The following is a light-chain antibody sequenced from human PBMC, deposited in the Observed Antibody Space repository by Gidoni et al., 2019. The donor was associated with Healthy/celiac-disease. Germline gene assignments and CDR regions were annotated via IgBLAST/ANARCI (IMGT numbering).Light chain of an antibody. CDR3: QQYDNIPYT. V-gene: IGKV1-33*01. Sequence: DIQMTQSPSSLSASVGDRVTITCRASQSISNYLNWYQQKPGKAPKLLIYDASNLETGVPSRFSGSGSGTDFTLTISSLQPEDIATYYCQQYDNIPYTFGQGTKLEIK. CDR1: QSISNY. CDR2: DAS. J-gene: IGKJ2*01.